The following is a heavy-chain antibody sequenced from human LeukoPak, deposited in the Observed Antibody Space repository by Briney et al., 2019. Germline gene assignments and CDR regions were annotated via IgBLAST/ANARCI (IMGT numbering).Heavy chain of an antibody. CDR2: ISYDGSNK. Sequence: AGGSLRLSCAASGFTFSSHWMTWVRQAPGKGLEWVAVISYDGSNKYYADSVKGRFTISRDNSKNTLYLQMNSLKTEDTAVYYCTTRWPSVPYYYYGMDVWGQGTTVTVSS. J-gene: IGHJ6*02. V-gene: IGHV3-30*03. CDR3: TTRWPSVPYYYYGMDV. D-gene: IGHD1-14*01. CDR1: GFTFSSHW.